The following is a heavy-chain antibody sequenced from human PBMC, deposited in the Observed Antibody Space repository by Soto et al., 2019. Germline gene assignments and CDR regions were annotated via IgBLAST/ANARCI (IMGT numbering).Heavy chain of an antibody. CDR2: INGASTTT. V-gene: IGHV3-48*02. Sequence: DVQLVGSGGGLVQPGGSLRLSCVASGFPFSSYAMHWVRQAPGKGLEWISYINGASTTTFYADSVKGRFTVSRDNAKNSVYLQMSCLRHEDTAFYYCARDLSHWGQGMLVTVSS. J-gene: IGHJ4*02. CDR3: ARDLSH. CDR1: GFPFSSYA.